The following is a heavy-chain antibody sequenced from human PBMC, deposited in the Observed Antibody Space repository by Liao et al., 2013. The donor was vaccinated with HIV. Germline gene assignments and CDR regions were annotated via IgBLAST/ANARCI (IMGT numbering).Heavy chain of an antibody. J-gene: IGHJ2*01. D-gene: IGHD7-27*01. CDR1: GGSFTGYH. Sequence: QVQLLQRGAGLLKPSETLSLICAVSGGSFTGYHWSWIRQPAGKGLEWIGRIYTSGSTNYNPSLKSRVTISVDTSKNQFSLKLSSVTAADTAVYYCAREGPWGFWYFDLWGRGTLVTVSS. V-gene: IGHV4-59*10. CDR3: AREGPWGFWYFDL. CDR2: IYTSGST.